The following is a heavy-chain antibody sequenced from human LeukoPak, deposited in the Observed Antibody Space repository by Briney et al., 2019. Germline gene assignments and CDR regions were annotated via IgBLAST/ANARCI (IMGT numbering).Heavy chain of an antibody. V-gene: IGHV3-66*01. CDR1: GFMVSSNY. J-gene: IGHJ4*02. CDR2: IYSGGTT. D-gene: IGHD3-22*01. CDR3: ARTRTYSYDNSGHYYPTHFDY. Sequence: PGGSLRLSCAASGFMVSSNYMSWVRQAPGKGLEWVSVIYSGGTTYYADSVKGRFTISRDNRKNTLYLQMNSLRAEDTAVYYCARTRTYSYDNSGHYYPTHFDYWGQGTLVTVSS.